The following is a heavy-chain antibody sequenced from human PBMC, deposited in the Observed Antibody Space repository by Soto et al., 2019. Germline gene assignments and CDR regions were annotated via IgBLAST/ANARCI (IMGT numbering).Heavy chain of an antibody. CDR2: ISYDGSNK. CDR3: AKEGIAVAGTPHNWFVP. Sequence: GGSLRLCCAASGFTFSSYGMHWVRQAPGKGLEWVAVISYDGSNKYYADSVKGRFTISRDNSKNTLYLQMNSLRAEDTAVYYCAKEGIAVAGTPHNWFVPWGQGTLVTVS. J-gene: IGHJ5*02. CDR1: GFTFSSYG. V-gene: IGHV3-30*18. D-gene: IGHD6-19*01.